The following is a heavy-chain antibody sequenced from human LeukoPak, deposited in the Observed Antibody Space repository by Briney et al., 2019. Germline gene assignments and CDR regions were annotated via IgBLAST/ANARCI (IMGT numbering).Heavy chain of an antibody. V-gene: IGHV1-2*02. J-gene: IGHJ6*03. CDR3: ARDQHSSGWYGDYYYYMDV. CDR2: INPNSGGT. CDR1: GYTFTGYY. Sequence: EASVKVSCKASGYTFTGYYMHWVRPAPGQGLEWMGWINPNSGGTNYAQKFQGRVTMTRDTSISTAYMELSRLRSDDTAVYYCARDQHSSGWYGDYYYYMDVWGKGTTVTVSS. D-gene: IGHD6-19*01.